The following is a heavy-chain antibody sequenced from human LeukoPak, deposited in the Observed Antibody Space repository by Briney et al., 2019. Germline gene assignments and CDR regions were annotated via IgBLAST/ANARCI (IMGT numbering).Heavy chain of an antibody. CDR2: IYYSGST. Sequence: SETLSLTCAVSGYSISSSNWWGWIRQPPGKGLEWIGYIYYSGSTYYNPSLKSRVTISVDTSKNQFSLKLSSVTAADTAVYYCASGSTMYSSSSDWGQGTLVTVSP. V-gene: IGHV4-28*01. CDR3: ASGSTMYSSSSD. J-gene: IGHJ4*02. D-gene: IGHD6-6*01. CDR1: GYSISSSNW.